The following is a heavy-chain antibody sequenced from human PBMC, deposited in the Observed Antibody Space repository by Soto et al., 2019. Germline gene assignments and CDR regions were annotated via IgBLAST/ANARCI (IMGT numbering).Heavy chain of an antibody. Sequence: SETLSLTCTVSGGSISSGGYYWSWIRQHPGKGLEWIGYIYYSGSTYYNPSLKSRVTISVDTSKNQFSLKLSSVTAADTAVYYCARRAVGRLRYYFDDWGQGTLVTVSS. CDR3: ARRAVGRLRYYFDD. CDR2: IYYSGST. D-gene: IGHD1-26*01. J-gene: IGHJ4*02. CDR1: GGSISSGGYY. V-gene: IGHV4-31*03.